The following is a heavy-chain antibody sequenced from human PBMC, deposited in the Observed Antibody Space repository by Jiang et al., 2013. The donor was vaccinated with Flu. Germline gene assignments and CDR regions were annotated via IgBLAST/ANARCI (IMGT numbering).Heavy chain of an antibody. CDR3: AREPHYDYVWGSYRSYYYGMDV. D-gene: IGHD3-16*02. CDR1: GYTFTSYY. J-gene: IGHJ6*02. CDR2: INPSGGST. V-gene: IGHV1-46*01. Sequence: GAEVKKPGASVKVSCKASGYTFTSYYMHWVRQTPGQGLEWMGIINPSGGSTSYAQKFQGRVTMTRDTSTSTVYIELSSLRSEDTAVYYCAREPHYDYVWGSYRSYYYGMDVWGQGTTVTVSS.